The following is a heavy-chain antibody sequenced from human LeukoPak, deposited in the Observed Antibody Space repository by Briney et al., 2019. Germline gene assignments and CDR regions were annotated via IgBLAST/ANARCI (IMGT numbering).Heavy chain of an antibody. Sequence: GGSLRLSCAASGFTFSSYAMHWVRQAPGRGLEWVANIKPDGSEKYYVDSVKGRFTISRDNAENSLYLQMNSLRAEDTAVYYCANSGWTLRDYWGQGTLVTVS. D-gene: IGHD6-19*01. CDR1: GFTFSSYA. V-gene: IGHV3-7*01. CDR3: ANSGWTLRDY. J-gene: IGHJ4*02. CDR2: IKPDGSEK.